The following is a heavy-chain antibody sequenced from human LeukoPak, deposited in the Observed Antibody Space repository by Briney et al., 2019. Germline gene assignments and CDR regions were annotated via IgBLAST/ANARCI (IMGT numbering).Heavy chain of an antibody. CDR3: ARDGDGRINFDY. V-gene: IGHV1-2*02. J-gene: IGHJ4*02. Sequence: ASVKVSCKASGYTLNDYYMHWVRHAPGQGLEWMGWINPNSGGTNYAQKFQGRVTMTKDTSISTDYMELRRLTSDDTAVYYCARDGDGRINFDYWGQGTLVTVSS. D-gene: IGHD2-21*01. CDR1: GYTLNDYY. CDR2: INPNSGGT.